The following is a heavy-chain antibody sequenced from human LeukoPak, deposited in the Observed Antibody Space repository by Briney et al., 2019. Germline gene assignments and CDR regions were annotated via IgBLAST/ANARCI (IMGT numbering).Heavy chain of an antibody. CDR1: GFTFSSYW. V-gene: IGHV3-74*01. J-gene: IGHJ4*02. Sequence: GGSLRLSCAASGFTFSSYWMHWVRQAPGKGLVWVSRINSDGSSTTYADSVKGRFTISRDNAKNTLYLQMNSLRAEDTAVYYCARVLFGESWGEVDYWGQGTLVTVSS. D-gene: IGHD3-10*02. CDR3: ARVLFGESWGEVDY. CDR2: INSDGSST.